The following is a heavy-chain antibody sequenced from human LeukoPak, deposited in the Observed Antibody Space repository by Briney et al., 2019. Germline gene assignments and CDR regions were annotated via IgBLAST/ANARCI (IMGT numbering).Heavy chain of an antibody. V-gene: IGHV3-21*01. CDR3: ARDRPHYDILTDYYYYYMDV. D-gene: IGHD3-9*01. J-gene: IGHJ6*03. CDR1: GFTFSSYS. Sequence: GSLRLSCAASGFTFSSYSMNWVRQAPGKGLEWVSSISSSSSYIYYADSVKGRFTISRDNAENSLYLQMNSLRAEDTAVYYCARDRPHYDILTDYYYYYMDVWGKGTTVTVSS. CDR2: ISSSSSYI.